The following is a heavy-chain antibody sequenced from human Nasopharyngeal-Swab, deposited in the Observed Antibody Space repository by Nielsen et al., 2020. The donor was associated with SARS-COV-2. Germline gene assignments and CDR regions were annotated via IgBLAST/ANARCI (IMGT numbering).Heavy chain of an antibody. CDR2: ISWNSGSI. Sequence: SLKISCAASGFTFDDYAMHWVRQAPGKGLEWVSGISWNSGSIGYADSVKGRFTISRDNSKNTLYLQMNSLRAEDTAVYYCARELQWFGELFHFGYWGQGTLVTVSS. J-gene: IGHJ4*02. CDR3: ARELQWFGELFHFGY. CDR1: GFTFDDYA. D-gene: IGHD3-10*01. V-gene: IGHV3-9*01.